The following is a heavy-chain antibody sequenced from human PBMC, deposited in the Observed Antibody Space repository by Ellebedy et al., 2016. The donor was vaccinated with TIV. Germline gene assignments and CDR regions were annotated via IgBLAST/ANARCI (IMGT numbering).Heavy chain of an antibody. CDR2: IYYSGST. CDR3: AREFITKIRGVKPDS. Sequence: MPSETLSLTCTVSAYSISSGYYWGWIRQPPGKGLEWIGSIYYSGSTYYNPSLKSRLTMSVDTSKNQFSLKLSSVTAADTAVYYCAREFITKIRGVKPDSWGQGTLVTVSS. CDR1: AYSISSGYY. J-gene: IGHJ5*01. V-gene: IGHV4-38-2*02. D-gene: IGHD3-10*01.